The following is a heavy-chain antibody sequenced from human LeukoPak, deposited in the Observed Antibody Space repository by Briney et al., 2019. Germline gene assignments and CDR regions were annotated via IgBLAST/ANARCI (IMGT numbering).Heavy chain of an antibody. D-gene: IGHD5-24*01. CDR3: ARASNPWLQLT. Sequence: GGSLRLSCAASGVTFSNYWMIWVRQAPGKGLERVGNIKQDGSEKRYADSVRGRFTISRDNAQPSLYLQMNTLRAEDTAVYYCARASNPWLQLTWGQGTLVTVSS. CDR2: IKQDGSEK. J-gene: IGHJ5*02. CDR1: GVTFSNYW. V-gene: IGHV3-7*05.